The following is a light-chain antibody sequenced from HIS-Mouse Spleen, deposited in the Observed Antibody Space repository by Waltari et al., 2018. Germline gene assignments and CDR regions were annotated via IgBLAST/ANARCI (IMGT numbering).Light chain of an antibody. CDR2: EDS. V-gene: IGLV3-10*01. CDR3: YSTDSSGNHRGV. J-gene: IGLJ3*02. Sequence: SYELTQPPSVSVSPGQTARITCPGDALPKKYAYWYQQKSGQAPVLVIYEDSKRPSGIPERVSGSSSGTMATLTISGAQVEDEADYYCYSTDSSGNHRGVFGGGTKLTVL. CDR1: ALPKKY.